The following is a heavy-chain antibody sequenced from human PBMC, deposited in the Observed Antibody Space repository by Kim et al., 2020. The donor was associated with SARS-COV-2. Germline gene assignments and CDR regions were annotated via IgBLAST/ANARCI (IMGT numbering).Heavy chain of an antibody. CDR3: AKDSAGVRGGMDV. CDR1: GFTFDDYA. J-gene: IGHJ6*02. Sequence: GGSLRLSCAASGFTFDDYAMHWVRQAPGKGLEWVSGISWNSGSIGYADSVKGRFTISRDNAKNSLYLQMNSLRAEDTALYYCAKDSAGVRGGMDVWGQGTPVTVSS. D-gene: IGHD3-10*01. V-gene: IGHV3-9*01. CDR2: ISWNSGSI.